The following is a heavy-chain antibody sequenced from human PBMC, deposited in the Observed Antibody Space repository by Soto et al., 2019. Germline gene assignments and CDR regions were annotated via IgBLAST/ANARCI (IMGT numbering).Heavy chain of an antibody. J-gene: IGHJ6*03. D-gene: IGHD6-13*01. V-gene: IGHV1-18*01. CDR3: ARVGPIAAAGTPRRYYYYYYMDV. Sequence: ASVKVSCKASGYTFTSYGISWVRQAPGQGLEWMGWISAYNGNTNYAQKLQGRVTMTTDTSTSTAYMELRSLRSDDTAVYYCARVGPIAAAGTPRRYYYYYYMDVWGKGNTVTVSS. CDR1: GYTFTSYG. CDR2: ISAYNGNT.